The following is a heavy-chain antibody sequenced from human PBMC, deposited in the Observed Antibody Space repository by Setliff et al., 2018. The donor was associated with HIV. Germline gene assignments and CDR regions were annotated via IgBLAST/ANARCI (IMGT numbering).Heavy chain of an antibody. CDR2: ISGSGGST. CDR1: GFTFSSYA. D-gene: IGHD3-22*01. CDR3: ARGHYFKDV. V-gene: IGHV3-23*01. J-gene: IGHJ6*02. Sequence: SGGSLRLSCAASGFTFSSYAMSWVRQAPGKGLEWVSAISGSGGSTYCADSVEGRFTISRDNAKNSLYLQMNSLRAEDTAVYHCARGHYFKDVWGQGTTVTVSS.